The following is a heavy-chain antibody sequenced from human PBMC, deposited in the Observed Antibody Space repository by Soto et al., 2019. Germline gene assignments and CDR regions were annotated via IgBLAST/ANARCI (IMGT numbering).Heavy chain of an antibody. CDR1: GFTVSSNY. V-gene: IGHV3-53*01. D-gene: IGHD4-17*01. CDR2: IYSGGST. CDR3: ARGSDYGDYIYYYYYGMDV. J-gene: IGHJ6*02. Sequence: GGSLRLSCAASGFTVSSNYMSWVRQAPGKGLEWVSVIYSGGSTYYADSVKGRFTISRDNSKNTLYLQMNSLRAEDTAVYYCARGSDYGDYIYYYYYGMDVWGQGTTVTVSS.